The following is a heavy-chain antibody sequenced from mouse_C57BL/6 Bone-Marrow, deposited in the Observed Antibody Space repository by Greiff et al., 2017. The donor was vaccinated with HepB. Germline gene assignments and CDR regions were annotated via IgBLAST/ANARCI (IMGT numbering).Heavy chain of an antibody. CDR3: ARHEKGALLRSLAY. CDR2: FYPGGGSI. D-gene: IGHD1-1*01. V-gene: IGHV1-62-2*01. CDR1: GYTFTEYT. J-gene: IGHJ3*01. Sequence: VQVVESGAELVKPGASVKLSCKASGYTFTEYTIHWVKQRSGQGLEWIGWFYPGGGSIKYNEKFKDKATLTADKSSSTVYMELSRLTSEDSAVYFCARHEKGALLRSLAYWGQGTLVTVSA.